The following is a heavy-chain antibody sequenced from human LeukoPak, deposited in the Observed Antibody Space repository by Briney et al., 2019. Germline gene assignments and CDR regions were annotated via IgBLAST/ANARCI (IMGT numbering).Heavy chain of an antibody. J-gene: IGHJ4*02. V-gene: IGHV4-39*07. Sequence: SETLSLTCTVSGGSISSGNYYWAWLRQPPGKGLEWIATINYSGSTYFNPSLKSRVTISVDTSKNQFSLKLSSVTAADTAVYYCARDPFYYYDSSGYYAFDYWGQGTLVTVSS. CDR3: ARDPFYYYDSSGYYAFDY. CDR1: GGSISSGNYY. D-gene: IGHD3-22*01. CDR2: INYSGST.